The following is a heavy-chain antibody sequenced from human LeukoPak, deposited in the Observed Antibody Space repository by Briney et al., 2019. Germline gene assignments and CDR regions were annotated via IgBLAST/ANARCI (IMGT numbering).Heavy chain of an antibody. Sequence: GGSLRLSCATSACTFSSYAMYWVRQAPGKGLEWVAGISYDGSNEYYADSVTGRFTISRDNPQNTLYLLMNSLRAEDTAMYYCAKDREYSYVYDAFDIWGQGTLVTVSS. D-gene: IGHD3-16*01. J-gene: IGHJ3*02. V-gene: IGHV3-30*18. CDR2: ISYDGSNE. CDR1: ACTFSSYA. CDR3: AKDREYSYVYDAFDI.